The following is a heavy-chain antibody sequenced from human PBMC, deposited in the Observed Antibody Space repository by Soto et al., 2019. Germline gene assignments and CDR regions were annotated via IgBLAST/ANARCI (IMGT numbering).Heavy chain of an antibody. Sequence: PGPSLRLSSTGSGFPFNTLSLHWVRQGPDKGLEWVAVVSFDGKVTYYADSVKGRFTVSRDNSKNTICLQANSLRAEDTAVYYCAREPYGDSQYFDYWGQGT. CDR3: AREPYGDSQYFDY. CDR1: GFPFNTLS. V-gene: IGHV3-30*04. J-gene: IGHJ4*02. CDR2: VSFDGKVT. D-gene: IGHD2-21*02.